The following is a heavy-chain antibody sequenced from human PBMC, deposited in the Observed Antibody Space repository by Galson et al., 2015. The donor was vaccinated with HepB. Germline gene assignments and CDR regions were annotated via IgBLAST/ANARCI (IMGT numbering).Heavy chain of an antibody. Sequence: SLRLSCAASGFTFSNAWMSWVRQAPGKGLEWVGRIKSKTDGGTIDYAAPVKGRFTISRDDSKNRLYLQMNSLKTEDTAVYYCTTDRGLRYFDWGENYGMDVWGQGTTVTVSS. J-gene: IGHJ6*02. V-gene: IGHV3-15*01. D-gene: IGHD3-9*01. CDR2: IKSKTDGGTI. CDR3: TTDRGLRYFDWGENYGMDV. CDR1: GFTFSNAW.